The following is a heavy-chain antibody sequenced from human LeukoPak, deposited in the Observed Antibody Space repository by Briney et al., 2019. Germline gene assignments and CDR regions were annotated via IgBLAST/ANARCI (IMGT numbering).Heavy chain of an antibody. D-gene: IGHD3-3*02. CDR2: LYSGSST. CDR1: GFTVSTSY. J-gene: IGHJ2*01. V-gene: IGHV3-53*01. Sequence: GGSLRLSCAASGFTVSTSYMNWVRQAPGKGLEWVSILYSGSSTYYADSVEGRFIVSRDSSKNTLSLQMNDLRAEDTAVYYCARVADHFHWYLDLWGRGTLVTVSS. CDR3: ARVADHFHWYLDL.